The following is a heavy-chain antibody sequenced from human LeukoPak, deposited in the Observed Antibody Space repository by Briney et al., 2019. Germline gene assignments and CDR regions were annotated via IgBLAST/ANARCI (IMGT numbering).Heavy chain of an antibody. CDR3: AKDDILTGYYRIDFDF. D-gene: IGHD3-9*01. CDR2: ISYDGSNK. Sequence: PAGSLRPSCAASGFTFSSYGMHWVRQAPGKGLEWVAVISYDGSNKYYADSVKGRFTISRDNSKNTLYLQMNSLRAEDTAVYYCAKDDILTGYYRIDFDFWGQGTLVSVSS. CDR1: GFTFSSYG. V-gene: IGHV3-30*18. J-gene: IGHJ4*02.